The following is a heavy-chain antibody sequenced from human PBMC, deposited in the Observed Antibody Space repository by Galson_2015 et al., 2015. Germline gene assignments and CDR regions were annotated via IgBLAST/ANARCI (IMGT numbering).Heavy chain of an antibody. Sequence: SLRLSCAASGFSFGDYYMSWIRQVPGKGLDWVSYISATGRTVYSADSVKGRFTISRDNTKNSLFLQMDSLRLEDTARYYCVRVPGTSTVTTYFDLWGQGTLVTVSS. CDR3: VRVPGTSTVTTYFDL. D-gene: IGHD4-17*01. J-gene: IGHJ5*02. CDR1: GFSFGDYY. V-gene: IGHV3-11*01. CDR2: ISATGRTV.